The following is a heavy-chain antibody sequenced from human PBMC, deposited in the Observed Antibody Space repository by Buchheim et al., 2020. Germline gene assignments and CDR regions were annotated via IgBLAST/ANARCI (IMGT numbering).Heavy chain of an antibody. V-gene: IGHV1-18*04. CDR1: AYNLIGDG. CDR3: ARDRSPIVGATNPYWYFDL. J-gene: IGHJ2*01. D-gene: IGHD1-26*01. Sequence: QVQLVQSGSEVKKPGASVKVSCKASAYNLIGDGFSWVRQAPGQGLEWMGWINTYTGNTDYAQKFQGRVTMTRDTSTSTVYMELSSLRSEDTAVYYCARDRSPIVGATNPYWYFDLWGRGTL. CDR2: INTYTGNT.